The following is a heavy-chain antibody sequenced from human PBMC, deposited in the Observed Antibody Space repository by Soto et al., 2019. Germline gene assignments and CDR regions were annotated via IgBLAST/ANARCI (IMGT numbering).Heavy chain of an antibody. Sequence: PSETLSLTCAVSGGSISSSNWWHWVRQPPGKGLEWIGEIHHSGTTNYNPSLKSRVAISVDKSKNQFSLKLNSVTAADTAVYYFSRVCQYCCGTSYYLDPWGQGTLVTVSS. CDR1: GGSISSSNW. J-gene: IGHJ5*02. CDR3: SRVCQYCCGTSYYLDP. V-gene: IGHV4-4*02. D-gene: IGHD2-2*01. CDR2: IHHSGTT.